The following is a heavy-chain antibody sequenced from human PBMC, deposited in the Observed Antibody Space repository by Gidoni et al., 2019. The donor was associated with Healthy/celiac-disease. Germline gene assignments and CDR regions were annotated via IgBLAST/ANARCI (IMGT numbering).Heavy chain of an antibody. CDR3: ARDQQWLANYYYYGMDV. CDR2: ISYDGSNK. D-gene: IGHD6-19*01. V-gene: IGHV3-30-3*01. Sequence: QVQLVESGGGVVQPGRSLGPPFAASGFTFSRSAMHWVRQAPGKGLEWVAVISYDGSNKYYADSVKGRFTISRDNSKNTLYLQMNSLRAEDTAVYYCARDQQWLANYYYYGMDVWGQGTTVTVSS. CDR1: GFTFSRSA. J-gene: IGHJ6*02.